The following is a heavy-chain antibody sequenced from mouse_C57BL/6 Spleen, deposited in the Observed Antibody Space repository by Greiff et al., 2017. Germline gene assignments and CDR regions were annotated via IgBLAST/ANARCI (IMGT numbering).Heavy chain of an antibody. J-gene: IGHJ2*01. D-gene: IGHD2-3*01. CDR1: GFTFSDYY. Sequence: DVKLVESEGGLVQPGSSMKLSCTASGFTFSDYYMAWVRQVPEKGLEWVANINYDGSRTYYLDSLKSRFIISRDNAKNILYLQMSSLKSEDSATYYCSRWGRCDGDGDFYYWGQGTTLTVSS. CDR3: SRWGRCDGDGDFYY. CDR2: INYDGSRT. V-gene: IGHV5-16*01.